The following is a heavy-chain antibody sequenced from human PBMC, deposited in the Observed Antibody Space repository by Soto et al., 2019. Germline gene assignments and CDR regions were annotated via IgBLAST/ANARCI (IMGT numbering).Heavy chain of an antibody. Sequence: SETLSLTCTVSGGSISSYYWSWIRQPPGKGLEWIGYIYYSGSTNYNPSLKSRVTISVDTSKNQFSLKLSSVTAADTAVYYCARHSCSSTRCWFDPWGQGTLVTVSS. J-gene: IGHJ5*02. D-gene: IGHD2-2*01. CDR2: IYYSGST. CDR3: ARHSCSSTRCWFDP. CDR1: GGSISSYY. V-gene: IGHV4-59*08.